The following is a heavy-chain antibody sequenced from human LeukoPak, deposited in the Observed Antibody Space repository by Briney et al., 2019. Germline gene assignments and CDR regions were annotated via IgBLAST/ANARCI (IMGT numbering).Heavy chain of an antibody. CDR2: IWYDGSNK. CDR3: AREYYNFWSGYLGLVDY. V-gene: IGHV3-33*01. CDR1: GFTFSSYG. J-gene: IGHJ4*02. Sequence: GGSLRLSCAASGFTFSSYGMHWVRQAPGKGLEWVAVIWYDGSNKYYADSVKGRFTISRDNSKNTLYLQMNSLRAEDTAVYYCAREYYNFWSGYLGLVDYWGQGTLVTVSS. D-gene: IGHD3-3*01.